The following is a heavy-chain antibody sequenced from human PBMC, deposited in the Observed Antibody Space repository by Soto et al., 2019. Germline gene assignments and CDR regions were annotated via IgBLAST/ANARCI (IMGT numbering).Heavy chain of an antibody. CDR1: GFTVSSNY. J-gene: IGHJ4*02. V-gene: IGHV3-66*01. Sequence: EVQLVESGGGLVQPGGSLRLSCAASGFTVSSNYMSWVRQAPGKGLEWVSVIYSGGYTYYADSVKDRFTISRDNSKNTLYLQMNSLRAEDTAVYYCAALIAAAVVDYWGQGTLVTVSS. CDR2: IYSGGYT. CDR3: AALIAAAVVDY. D-gene: IGHD6-13*01.